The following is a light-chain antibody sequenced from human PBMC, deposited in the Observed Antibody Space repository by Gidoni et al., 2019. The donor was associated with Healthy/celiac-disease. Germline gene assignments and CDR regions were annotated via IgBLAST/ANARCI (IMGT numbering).Light chain of an antibody. Sequence: EIVLTQSPATLSLSPGARATLSCRAGQSVSSYLAWYQQKPGQAARLLIYDASNRATGIPARFSGSGSGTDVTLTISSLEPEDVAVYYCQQRSNWPPITFGQGTRLEIK. CDR2: DAS. CDR3: QQRSNWPPIT. CDR1: QSVSSY. J-gene: IGKJ5*01. V-gene: IGKV3-11*01.